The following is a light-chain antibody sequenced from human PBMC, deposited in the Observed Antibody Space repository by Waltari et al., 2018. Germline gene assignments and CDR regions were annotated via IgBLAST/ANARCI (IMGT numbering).Light chain of an antibody. CDR2: RNN. J-gene: IGLJ2*01. V-gene: IGLV1-47*01. Sequence: QSVLTQPPSASGTPGQMLTISCSGCSPNIGTYYVYRYHQLPGTAPKLLIFRNNHRHSGVPDRFYGSKSGTAASLANSGRRPEDEADYYCEVWDDSLTGQVIFGGGTKLTVL. CDR3: EVWDDSLTGQVI. CDR1: SPNIGTYY.